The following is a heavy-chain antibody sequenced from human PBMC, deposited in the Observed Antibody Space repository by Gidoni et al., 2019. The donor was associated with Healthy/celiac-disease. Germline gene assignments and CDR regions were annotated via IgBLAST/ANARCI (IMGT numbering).Heavy chain of an antibody. CDR3: ARVPAYYDFWCGSLYGMDV. Sequence: EVQLVESGGGVVQPGGTLRLSCAASGFTFRSYWMSWVRQAPRKGLEWVANIKQDGSEKYYVDCVKVRFTISRDNAKNSLYLQMNSLRAEDTAVYYCARVPAYYDFWCGSLYGMDVWGQGTTVTVSS. CDR1: GFTFRSYW. CDR2: IKQDGSEK. J-gene: IGHJ6*02. V-gene: IGHV3-7*03. D-gene: IGHD3-3*01.